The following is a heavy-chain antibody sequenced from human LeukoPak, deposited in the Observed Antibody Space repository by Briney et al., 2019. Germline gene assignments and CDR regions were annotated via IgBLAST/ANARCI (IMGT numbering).Heavy chain of an antibody. Sequence: PGGSLRLSCVASGLSFINYAMTWVRQAPGKGLKWVSTISTGGGNTYYADSVQGRFTVSRDDSKNTLYLQMNSLRAEDTAVYYCAKDGGLWISAHWGDSWGRGTLVTVSS. CDR2: ISTGGGNT. CDR1: GLSFINYA. CDR3: AKDGGLWISAHWGDS. D-gene: IGHD2-2*03. V-gene: IGHV3-23*01. J-gene: IGHJ4*02.